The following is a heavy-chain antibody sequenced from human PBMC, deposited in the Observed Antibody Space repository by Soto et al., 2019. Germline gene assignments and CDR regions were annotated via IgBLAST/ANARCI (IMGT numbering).Heavy chain of an antibody. CDR2: IYYSGST. V-gene: IGHV4-59*01. Sequence: PSETLSLTCTVSGGSISSYYWSWIRQPPGKGLEWIGYIYYSGSTNYNPSLKSRVTISVDTSKNQFSLKLSSVTAADTAVYYCARGCGKGGVYSSGWYDYWGQGTLVTVSS. J-gene: IGHJ4*02. CDR3: ARGCGKGGVYSSGWYDY. D-gene: IGHD6-19*01. CDR1: GGSISSYY.